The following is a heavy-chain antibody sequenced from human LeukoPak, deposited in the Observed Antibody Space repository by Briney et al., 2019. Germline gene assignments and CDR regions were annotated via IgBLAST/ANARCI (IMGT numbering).Heavy chain of an antibody. CDR3: AKDQRRTFGGVILYYFDY. V-gene: IGHV3-23*01. Sequence: PGGSLRLSCAASGFTFSSYAMSWVRQAPGKGLEWVSVISGSGGSTYYADSVKGRFTISRDNSKNTLYLQMNSLRAEDTAVYYCAKDQRRTFGGVILYYFDYWGQGTLVTVSS. D-gene: IGHD3-16*02. CDR2: ISGSGGST. CDR1: GFTFSSYA. J-gene: IGHJ4*02.